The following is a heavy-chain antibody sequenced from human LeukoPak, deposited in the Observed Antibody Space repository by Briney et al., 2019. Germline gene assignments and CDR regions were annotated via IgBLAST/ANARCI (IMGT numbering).Heavy chain of an antibody. CDR2: ISNSGSTM. CDR1: GITFSNYE. Sequence: PSGGSLRLSCVASGITFSNYEMNWVRQAPGKGLEWLSCISNSGSTMYYADSVKGRFTIPRDNSKNTLYLQMNSLRAEDTAVYYCAKKGRGGIDYWGQGTLVTVSS. CDR3: AKKGRGGIDY. V-gene: IGHV3-48*03. J-gene: IGHJ4*02. D-gene: IGHD3-16*01.